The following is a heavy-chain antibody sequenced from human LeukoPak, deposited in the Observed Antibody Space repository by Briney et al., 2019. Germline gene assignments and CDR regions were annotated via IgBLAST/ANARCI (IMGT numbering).Heavy chain of an antibody. J-gene: IGHJ1*01. D-gene: IGHD2-15*01. CDR1: GFTFSSFW. CDR2: IKPDETEK. V-gene: IGHV3-7*03. Sequence: GGSLRLSCTACGFTFSSFWMSWVRQAPGKGLEWVANIKPDETEKSYVDSVKGRFTISRDNAKNSLYLQMNSLRADDTAMYYCAKDWRGGGCYSDWGQGTLVTVSS. CDR3: AKDWRGGGCYSD.